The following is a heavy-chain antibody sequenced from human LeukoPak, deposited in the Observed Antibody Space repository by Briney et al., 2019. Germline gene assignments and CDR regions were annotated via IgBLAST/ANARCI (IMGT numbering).Heavy chain of an antibody. V-gene: IGHV3-21*04. Sequence: GGSLRLSCAASGFTFSSYSMNWVRQAPGKGLEWVSSISSGTSYIYYADSVKGRFTISRDNAKNSLYLQMNSLRAEDTAVYYCARVTLTSANFDYWGQGTLVTVSS. CDR1: GFTFSSYS. CDR3: ARVTLTSANFDY. CDR2: ISSGTSYI. J-gene: IGHJ4*02.